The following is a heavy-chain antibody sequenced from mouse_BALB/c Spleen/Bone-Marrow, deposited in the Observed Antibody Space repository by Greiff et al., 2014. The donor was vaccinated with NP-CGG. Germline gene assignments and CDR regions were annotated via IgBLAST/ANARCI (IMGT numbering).Heavy chain of an antibody. Sequence: DVQLQESGPGLVKPSQSLSLTCTVTGYSITSDYAWNWIRQFPGDKLEWMGCISYSGSTSYNPSLKSRISITRDTSKNQFFLQLNSVTAEDTATYYCTRYDYDGVDYWGQGTTLTVSS. J-gene: IGHJ2*01. CDR3: TRYDYDGVDY. V-gene: IGHV3-2*02. D-gene: IGHD2-4*01. CDR1: GYSITSDYA. CDR2: ISYSGST.